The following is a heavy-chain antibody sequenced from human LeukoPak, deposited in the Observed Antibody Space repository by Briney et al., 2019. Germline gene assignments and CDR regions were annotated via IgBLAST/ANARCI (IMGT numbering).Heavy chain of an antibody. CDR3: ARLQRGY. D-gene: IGHD1-1*01. J-gene: IGHJ4*02. CDR2: INHSGST. Sequence: SETLSLTCTVSGGSISGYYWSWIRQPPGKGLEWIGEINHSGSTNYNPSLKSRVTISVDTSKNQFSLKLSSVTAADTAVYYCARLQRGYWGQGTLVTVSS. V-gene: IGHV4-34*01. CDR1: GGSISGYY.